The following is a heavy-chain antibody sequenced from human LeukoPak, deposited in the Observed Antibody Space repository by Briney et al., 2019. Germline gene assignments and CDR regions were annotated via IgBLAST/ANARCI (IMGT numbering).Heavy chain of an antibody. J-gene: IGHJ4*02. CDR1: GFDVNDNF. CDR3: VRRHDY. CDR2: IYASGGT. Sequence: GGSVRLSCVASGFDVNDNFMIWVRQAPGQGLGWVSIIYASGGTYHAESVKGRFNAFRDTSKNTIFLQMNNLRADDTAVYYCVRRHDYWGQGTLVTVSS. V-gene: IGHV3-53*01.